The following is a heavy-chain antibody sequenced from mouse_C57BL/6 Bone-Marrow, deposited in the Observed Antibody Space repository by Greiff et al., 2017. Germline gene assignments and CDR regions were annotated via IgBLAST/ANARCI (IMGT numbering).Heavy chain of an antibody. J-gene: IGHJ2*01. V-gene: IGHV1-76*01. Sequence: VQLQQSGAELVRPGASVKLSCKASGYTFTDYYINWVKQRPGQGLEWIARIYPGSGNTYYNEKLKGKATLTAEKSSSTAYMQLSSLTSEDSAVYFCARAHSFDYWGQGTTLTVSS. CDR1: GYTFTDYY. CDR2: IYPGSGNT. CDR3: ARAHSFDY.